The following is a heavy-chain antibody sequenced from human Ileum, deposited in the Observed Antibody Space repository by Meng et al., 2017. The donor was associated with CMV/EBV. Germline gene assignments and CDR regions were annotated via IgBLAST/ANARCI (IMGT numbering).Heavy chain of an antibody. J-gene: IGHJ4*02. CDR2: LTWDGGSN. V-gene: IGHV3-43D*03. Sequence: GESLKISCAASGFTVSTDYMSWVRQAPGKGLEWVALLTWDGGSNFYGDSVKGRFTISRDNSKNSLYLQMNSLRPEDTALYYCARDADGTGWHGAGDYWGQGTLVTVSS. CDR1: GFTVSTDY. CDR3: ARDADGTGWHGAGDY. D-gene: IGHD6-19*01.